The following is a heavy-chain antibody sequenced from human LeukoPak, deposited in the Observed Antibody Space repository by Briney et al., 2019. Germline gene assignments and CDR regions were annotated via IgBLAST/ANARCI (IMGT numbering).Heavy chain of an antibody. J-gene: IGHJ6*03. CDR1: GYTFSVNY. Sequence: GASVKVSCKASGYTFSVNYIHWGRQARGQGLEWMGMINPNSGGTNYAQQFQGRVTMTRDTSISTAYMELSSLRSDDTAVYYCSRGCQYQLLIFLYYYMDVWGKGTTVTISS. D-gene: IGHD2-2*01. CDR2: INPNSGGT. CDR3: SRGCQYQLLIFLYYYMDV. V-gene: IGHV1-2*02.